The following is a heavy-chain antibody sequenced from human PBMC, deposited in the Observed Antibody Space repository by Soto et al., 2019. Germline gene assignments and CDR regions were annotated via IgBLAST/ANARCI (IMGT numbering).Heavy chain of an antibody. CDR2: INHSGST. CDR1: GGSFSGYY. J-gene: IGHJ4*02. V-gene: IGHV4-34*01. CDR3: ARSDGLWFGDGPHYDY. D-gene: IGHD3-10*01. Sequence: SETLSLTCAVYGGSFSGYYWSWIRQPPGKGLEWIGEINHSGSTNYNPSLKSRVTISVDTSKNQFSLKLSSVTAADTAVYYCARSDGLWFGDGPHYDYWGQGTLVTVSS.